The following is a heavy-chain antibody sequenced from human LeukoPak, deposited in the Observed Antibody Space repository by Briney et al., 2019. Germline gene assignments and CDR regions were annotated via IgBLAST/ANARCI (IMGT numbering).Heavy chain of an antibody. Sequence: GGSLRLSCAASGFSISDHFMHWVRQGPGKGLMWVSRIDRDGSEINYADSVKGRFTISRDNAKNTLYLQMDSLRDEDAAVYYCARHIRAAAFDPWGQGTLVTVSS. J-gene: IGHJ5*02. CDR1: GFSISDHF. CDR2: IDRDGSEI. D-gene: IGHD6-13*01. V-gene: IGHV3-74*01. CDR3: ARHIRAAAFDP.